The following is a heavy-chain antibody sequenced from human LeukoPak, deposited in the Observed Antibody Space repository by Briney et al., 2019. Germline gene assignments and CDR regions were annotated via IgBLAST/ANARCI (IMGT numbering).Heavy chain of an antibody. CDR2: INPNSGGT. J-gene: IGHJ3*02. V-gene: IGHV1-2*02. CDR1: GYTFTSYG. D-gene: IGHD1-26*01. Sequence: ASVNVSCKASGYTFTSYGISWVRQAPGQGLEWMGWINPNSGGTNYAQKFQGRVTMTRDTSISTAYMELSRLRSDDTAVYYCARDMGIVGAPDAFDIWGQGTMVTVSS. CDR3: ARDMGIVGAPDAFDI.